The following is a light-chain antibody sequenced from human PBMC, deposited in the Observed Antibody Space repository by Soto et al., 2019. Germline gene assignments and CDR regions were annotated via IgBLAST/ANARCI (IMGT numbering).Light chain of an antibody. CDR2: EVS. J-gene: IGLJ2*01. Sequence: QSALTQPASVSGSPGQSITISCTGTSSDVGGYKYVSWYQQHPGKAPKLMIYEVSNRPSRVSNRFSGSKSDNTASLTISGLQAEDEADYYCSSYASSSTVVFGGGTKLTVL. CDR1: SSDVGGYKY. CDR3: SSYASSSTVV. V-gene: IGLV2-14*01.